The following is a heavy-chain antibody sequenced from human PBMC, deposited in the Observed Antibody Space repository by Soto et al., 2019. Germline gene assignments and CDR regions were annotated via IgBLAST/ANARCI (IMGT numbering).Heavy chain of an antibody. D-gene: IGHD2-21*02. CDR2: ISAYNGNT. Sequence: QVQLVQSGAEVKKPGASVKVSCKASGYTFTSYGISWVRQAPGQGLEWMGWISAYNGNTNYAQKFQGRVTMTRDTSISTAYMELSRLRSDDTAVYYCARVTCGGDCYSDYYFDYWGQGTLVTVSS. CDR3: ARVTCGGDCYSDYYFDY. CDR1: GYTFTSYG. J-gene: IGHJ4*02. V-gene: IGHV1-18*01.